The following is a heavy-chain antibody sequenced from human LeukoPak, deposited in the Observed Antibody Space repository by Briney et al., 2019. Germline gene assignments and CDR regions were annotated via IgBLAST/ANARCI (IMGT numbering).Heavy chain of an antibody. J-gene: IGHJ6*02. CDR1: GFTFSSYG. Sequence: GGSLRLSCAASGFTFSSYGMRWVRQAPGKGLEWVAVISYDGSNKDYADSVKSPFTISRDNSKTTLYLQMNSLRADDTAVYYCARELGYCSGGSCYSSYYYGMDVWGQGTTVTVSS. V-gene: IGHV3-30*03. D-gene: IGHD2-15*01. CDR2: ISYDGSNK. CDR3: ARELGYCSGGSCYSSYYYGMDV.